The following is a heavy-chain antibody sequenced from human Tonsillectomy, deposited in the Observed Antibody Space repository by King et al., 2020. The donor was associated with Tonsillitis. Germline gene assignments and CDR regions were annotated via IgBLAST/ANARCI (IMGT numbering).Heavy chain of an antibody. CDR1: GFTFSSYG. J-gene: IGHJ4*02. CDR2: IWYDGSNK. D-gene: IGHD5-18*01. V-gene: IGHV3-33*01. Sequence: VQLVESGGGVVQPGRSLRLSCAASGFTFSSYGMHWVRQAPGKGLEWVAVIWYDGSNKYYADSVKGRFTISRDNSKNTLYLQMNSLRAEDTAEYYCAREDTAMVTVDYWGQGTLVTVSS. CDR3: AREDTAMVTVDY.